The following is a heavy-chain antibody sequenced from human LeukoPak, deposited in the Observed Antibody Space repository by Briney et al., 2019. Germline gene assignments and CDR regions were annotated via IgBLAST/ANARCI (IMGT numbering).Heavy chain of an antibody. CDR2: LYSGGSS. J-gene: IGHJ4*02. CDR1: GFTVSVKY. D-gene: IGHD5-18*01. Sequence: GGSLRLSCEASGFTVSVKYVSWVRQAPGEGLEWVSTLYSGGSSHYADSVKGRFTISRDNSMNTLYLQMDTLRAEDTAVYYCARGYNYAFSFWGQGTLVTVTS. V-gene: IGHV3-66*01. CDR3: ARGYNYAFSF.